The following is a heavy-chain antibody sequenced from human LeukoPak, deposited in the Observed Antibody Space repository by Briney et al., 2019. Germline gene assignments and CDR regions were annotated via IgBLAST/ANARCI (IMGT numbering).Heavy chain of an antibody. D-gene: IGHD2-21*01. Sequence: SETLSLTCTVSGGSVSSYYWSWIRQPPGKGLEWIGYIYYSGSTNYNPSLKSRVTISVDTSKNQFSLKLSSVTAADTAVYYCARDESDPHGNWFDPWGQGTLVTVSS. CDR3: ARDESDPHGNWFDP. J-gene: IGHJ5*02. V-gene: IGHV4-59*02. CDR1: GGSVSSYY. CDR2: IYYSGST.